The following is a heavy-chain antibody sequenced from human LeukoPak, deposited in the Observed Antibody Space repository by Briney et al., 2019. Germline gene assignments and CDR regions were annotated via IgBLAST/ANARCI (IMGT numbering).Heavy chain of an antibody. CDR3: ARESGGYGDYHH. V-gene: IGHV4-59*01. Sequence: SETLSLTCTVSSVSIRDYYWSWIRQPPGKGLEWIGYIYYTGSTTSNPSLKSRVTISVDTSKNQFSLKLSSVTAADTAVYYCARESGGYGDYHHWGQGTLVTVSS. CDR2: IYYTGST. D-gene: IGHD4-17*01. J-gene: IGHJ5*02. CDR1: SVSIRDYY.